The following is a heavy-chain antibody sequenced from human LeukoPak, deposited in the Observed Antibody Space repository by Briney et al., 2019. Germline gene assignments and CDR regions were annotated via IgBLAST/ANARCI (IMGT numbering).Heavy chain of an antibody. CDR1: GFIVSSNY. J-gene: IGHJ5*02. V-gene: IGHV3-53*01. CDR3: ARTPDANWFDP. CDR2: IYSDGKT. Sequence: PGGSLRLSCAASGFIVSSNYMTWVRQAPGKGLEWVSVIYSDGKTYYADSVKGRFTISRDNSKNTLYLQMNSLRAEDTAVYYCARTPDANWFDPWGQGTLVTVSS.